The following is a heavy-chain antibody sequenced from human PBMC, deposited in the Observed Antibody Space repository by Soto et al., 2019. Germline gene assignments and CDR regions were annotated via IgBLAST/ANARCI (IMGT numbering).Heavy chain of an antibody. CDR3: ARDQGDALFDY. J-gene: IGHJ4*02. Sequence: QVQLQESGPGLVKPAQTLSLTCTVSGGSISSGGYYWSWIRQHPGKGLEWIGYIYYSGSTYYSPSLKSRATISVDTSKNQFSLKLSSVTAADTAVYYCARDQGDALFDYWGQGTLVTVSS. CDR1: GGSISSGGYY. CDR2: IYYSGST. V-gene: IGHV4-31*03. D-gene: IGHD3-16*01.